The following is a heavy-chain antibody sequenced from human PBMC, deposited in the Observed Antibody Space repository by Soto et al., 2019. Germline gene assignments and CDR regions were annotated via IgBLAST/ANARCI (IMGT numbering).Heavy chain of an antibody. Sequence: PSETLSLTCTVSGGSISSGDFYWSWIRQPPGKGLELIGNIYYSGSTYYNPSLRSRAIMSVDTSQNQFSLKLSSVTAADTAVYFCAREGGESSDGLYYFDSWGQGSLVTVSS. CDR2: IYYSGST. V-gene: IGHV4-30-4*01. J-gene: IGHJ4*02. D-gene: IGHD3-16*01. CDR3: AREGGESSDGLYYFDS. CDR1: GGSISSGDFY.